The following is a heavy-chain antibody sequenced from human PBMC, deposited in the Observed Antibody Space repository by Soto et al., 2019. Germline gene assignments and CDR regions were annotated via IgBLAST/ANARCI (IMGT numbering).Heavy chain of an antibody. CDR3: ARQEGYYDFWNTPPPFKGMDV. CDR1: GFTFSSYG. V-gene: IGHV3-33*01. CDR2: IWYDGSNK. J-gene: IGHJ6*02. D-gene: IGHD3-3*01. Sequence: GGSLRLSCAASGFTFSSYGMHWVRQAPGKGLEWVAVIWYDGSNKYYADSVKGRFTISRDNSKNTLYLQMNSLRAEDTAVYYCARQEGYYDFWNTPPPFKGMDVWGQGTTVTVSS.